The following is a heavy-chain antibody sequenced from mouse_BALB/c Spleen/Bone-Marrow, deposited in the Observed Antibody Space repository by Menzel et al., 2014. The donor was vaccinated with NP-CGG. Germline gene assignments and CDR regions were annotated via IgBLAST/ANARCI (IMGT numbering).Heavy chain of an antibody. Sequence: EVQLVESGGGLVQPGGSLKLSCATSGFTXSDYYMYWVRQTPEKRLEWVAYISNGGGSTYYPDTVKGRFTISRDNAKXTLYLQMSRLKSEDTAMYYCARHNYDETWFAYWGQGTLVTVSA. J-gene: IGHJ3*01. V-gene: IGHV5-12*02. D-gene: IGHD2-4*01. CDR2: ISNGGGST. CDR3: ARHNYDETWFAY. CDR1: GFTXSDYY.